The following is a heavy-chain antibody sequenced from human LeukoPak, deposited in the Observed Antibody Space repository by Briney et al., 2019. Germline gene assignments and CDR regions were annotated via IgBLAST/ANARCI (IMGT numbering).Heavy chain of an antibody. V-gene: IGHV4-38-2*02. CDR1: GFTFSDYY. J-gene: IGHJ4*02. D-gene: IGHD2-15*01. CDR3: ARDYADCSGGSCYSGPSFL. CDR2: IYHSGST. Sequence: GSLRLSCAASGFTFSDYYMSWIRRPPGKGLEWIGSIYHSGSTYYNPSLKSRVTISVDTSKNQFSLKLSSVTAADTAVYYCARDYADCSGGSCYSGPSFLWGQGTLVTVSS.